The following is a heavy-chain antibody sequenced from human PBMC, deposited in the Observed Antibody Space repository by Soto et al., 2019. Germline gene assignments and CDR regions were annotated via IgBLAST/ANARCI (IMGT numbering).Heavy chain of an antibody. CDR3: AKGGSGNYLTYYYYYGMDV. CDR2: ISYDGNNK. V-gene: IGHV3-30*18. D-gene: IGHD3-22*01. J-gene: IGHJ6*02. Sequence: GGSLRLSCEASGFTLRNNGMHWVRQAPGKGLEWVAVISYDGNNKYYADSVKGRFTISRDNSKNTVYLQMNNLRAEDTAMYYCAKGGSGNYLTYYYYYGMDVWGQGTTVTVSS. CDR1: GFTLRNNG.